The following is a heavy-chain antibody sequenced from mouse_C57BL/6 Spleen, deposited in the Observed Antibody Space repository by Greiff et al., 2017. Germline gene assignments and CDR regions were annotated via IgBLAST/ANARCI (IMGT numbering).Heavy chain of an antibody. CDR2: IYPGDGDA. V-gene: IGHV1-82*01. CDR1: GFAFSSYW. J-gene: IGHJ3*01. CDR3: AVETAQATFAY. D-gene: IGHD3-2*02. Sequence: VQLQQSGPELVKPGASVKISCTASGFAFSSYWMNWVKQRPGKGLEWIGRIYPGDGDANYNGKFKGKATLTADKSSNTAYMQLSSLTSYDSAIDFCAVETAQATFAYWGQGTLVTVSA.